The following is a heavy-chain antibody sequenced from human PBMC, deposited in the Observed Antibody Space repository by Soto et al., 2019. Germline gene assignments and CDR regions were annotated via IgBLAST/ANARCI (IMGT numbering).Heavy chain of an antibody. D-gene: IGHD1-26*01. Sequence: XVKVSCKASGYTFTSYAMHWVRQAPGQRLEWMGWINAGNGNTKYSQKFQGRVTITRDTSASTAYMELSSMRSEDTAVYYCARVLVGATPVDYWGQGTLVTVSS. V-gene: IGHV1-3*01. CDR2: INAGNGNT. J-gene: IGHJ4*02. CDR3: ARVLVGATPVDY. CDR1: GYTFTSYA.